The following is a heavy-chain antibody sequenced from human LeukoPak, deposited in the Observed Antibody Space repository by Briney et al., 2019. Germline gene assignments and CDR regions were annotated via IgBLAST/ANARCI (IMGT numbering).Heavy chain of an antibody. CDR3: AHLDSSGRWLGFDS. D-gene: IGHD3-22*01. Sequence: ASVKVSCKASGYTFTSYDINWVRQATGQGLEWMGWMHPNSGNTGYAQKFQGRVTMTRDTSISTAYMELSSLRFDDSAVYYCAHLDSSGRWLGFDSWGQGTLVTVSA. V-gene: IGHV1-8*01. CDR1: GYTFTSYD. J-gene: IGHJ4*02. CDR2: MHPNSGNT.